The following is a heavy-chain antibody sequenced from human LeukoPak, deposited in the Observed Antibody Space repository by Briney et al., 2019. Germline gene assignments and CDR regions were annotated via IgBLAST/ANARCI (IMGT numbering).Heavy chain of an antibody. Sequence: ASVKVSCKASGYTFTSYDINWVRQATGQGLEWMGWINPNSGGTNYAQKFQGRVTMTRDTSISTAYMELSRLRSDDTAVYYCARAGGSTASDYWGQGTLVTVSS. CDR1: GYTFTSYD. CDR2: INPNSGGT. J-gene: IGHJ4*02. CDR3: ARAGGSTASDY. D-gene: IGHD2-2*01. V-gene: IGHV1-2*02.